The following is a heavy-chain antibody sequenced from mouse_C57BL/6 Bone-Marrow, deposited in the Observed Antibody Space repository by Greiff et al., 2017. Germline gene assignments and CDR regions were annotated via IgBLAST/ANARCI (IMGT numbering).Heavy chain of an antibody. J-gene: IGHJ3*01. D-gene: IGHD2-3*01. CDR1: GYTFTSYW. V-gene: IGHV1-69*01. CDR3: ARSEGYYRFAY. CDR2: IDPSDSYT. Sequence: QVQLQQPGAELVMPGASVKLSCKASGYTFTSYWMHWVKQRPGQGLEWIGAIDPSDSYTNYNQKFKGKATLTVDKSSSTAYMQLSSLTSEDSAVYYCARSEGYYRFAYWGQGTLVTVSA.